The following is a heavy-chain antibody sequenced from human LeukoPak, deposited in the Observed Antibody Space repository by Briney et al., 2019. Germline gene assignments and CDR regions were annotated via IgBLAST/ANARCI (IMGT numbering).Heavy chain of an antibody. J-gene: IGHJ4*02. D-gene: IGHD6-19*01. V-gene: IGHV1-2*06. CDR3: ARGTDSSGRFNY. CDR1: GYTFTGYY. CDR2: INPNSGGT. Sequence: GASVKVSCKASGYTFTGYYMHWVRQAPGQGLGWMGRINPNSGGTNYAQKFQGRVTMTRDTSISTAYMELSRLRSDDTAVYYCARGTDSSGRFNYWGQGTLVTVSS.